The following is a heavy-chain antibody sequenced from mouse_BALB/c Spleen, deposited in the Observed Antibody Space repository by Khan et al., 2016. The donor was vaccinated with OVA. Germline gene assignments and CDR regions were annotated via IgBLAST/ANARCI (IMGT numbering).Heavy chain of an antibody. Sequence: QVRLQQSGTELARPGASVQMSCRASGYNFTNYWMHWVKQRPGQGLEWIGYINPGTGYSESNQKFKDKATLTADKSSSTAYMQLTSLTSEDSAVYYCASEGTAYWGQGTLVTVSA. J-gene: IGHJ3*01. V-gene: IGHV1-4*01. CDR2: INPGTGYS. CDR3: ASEGTAY. D-gene: IGHD3-3*01. CDR1: GYNFTNYW.